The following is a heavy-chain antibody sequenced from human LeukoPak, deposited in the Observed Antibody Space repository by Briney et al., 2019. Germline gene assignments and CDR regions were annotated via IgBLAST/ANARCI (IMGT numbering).Heavy chain of an antibody. Sequence: GGSLRLSCAASGFTFSSYAMSWVRQAPGKGLEWVSAISGSGGSTYYADSVKGRFTISRDNSKNTLYLQMNSLRAEDTAVYYCAKDIEDIVATISTYWGQGTLVTVSS. J-gene: IGHJ4*02. CDR2: ISGSGGST. CDR3: AKDIEDIVATISTY. V-gene: IGHV3-23*01. CDR1: GFTFSSYA. D-gene: IGHD5-12*01.